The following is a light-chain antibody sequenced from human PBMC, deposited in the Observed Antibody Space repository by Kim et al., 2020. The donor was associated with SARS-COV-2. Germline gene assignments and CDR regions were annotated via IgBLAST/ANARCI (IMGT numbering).Light chain of an antibody. Sequence: DIQLTQSPSFLSASVGDRVTITCRASQGISSYLAWYQQKPGKAPKLLIYAASTLQSGVPSRFSGSGSGTEFTLTISSLQPEDFATYYCQQFGNHPLSFGGGTKVDIK. CDR2: AAS. V-gene: IGKV1-9*01. CDR3: QQFGNHPLS. CDR1: QGISSY. J-gene: IGKJ4*01.